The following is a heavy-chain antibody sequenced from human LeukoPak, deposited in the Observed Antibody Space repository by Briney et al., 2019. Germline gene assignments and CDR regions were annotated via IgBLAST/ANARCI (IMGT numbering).Heavy chain of an antibody. V-gene: IGHV1-18*01. CDR1: GYTFTSYG. Sequence: GASVKVSCKASGYTFTSYGISWVRQAPGQGLEWMGWISAYNGNTNYAQKLQGRVTMTTDTSTSTAYMELRSLRSDDTAVYYCARHGLSYGDYVGGDAFDIWGQGTMVTVSS. CDR3: ARHGLSYGDYVGGDAFDI. CDR2: ISAYNGNT. D-gene: IGHD4-17*01. J-gene: IGHJ3*02.